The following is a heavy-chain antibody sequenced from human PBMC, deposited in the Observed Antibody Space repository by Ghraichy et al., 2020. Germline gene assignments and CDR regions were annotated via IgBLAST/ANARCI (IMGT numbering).Heavy chain of an antibody. Sequence: SETLSLTCAVYGGSFSGYYWSWIRQPPGKGLEWIGEINHSGSTNYNPSLKSRVTISVDTSKNQFSLKLSSVTAADTAVYYCASLYSSGWYRRGSRYYYGMDVWGQGTTVTVSS. CDR1: GGSFSGYY. CDR2: INHSGST. V-gene: IGHV4-34*01. J-gene: IGHJ6*02. D-gene: IGHD6-19*01. CDR3: ASLYSSGWYRRGSRYYYGMDV.